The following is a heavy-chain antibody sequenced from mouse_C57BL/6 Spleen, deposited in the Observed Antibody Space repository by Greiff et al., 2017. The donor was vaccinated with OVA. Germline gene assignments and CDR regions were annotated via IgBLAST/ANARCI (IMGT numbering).Heavy chain of an antibody. V-gene: IGHV5-4*01. D-gene: IGHD2-4*01. Sequence: DVMLVESGGGLVKPGGSLKLSCAASGFTFSSYAMSWVRQTPEKRLEWVATISDGGSYTYYPDNVKGRFTISRDNAKNNLYLQMSHLKSEDTAMYYCAREELRRPTFAYWGQGTLVTVSA. CDR1: GFTFSSYA. CDR3: AREELRRPTFAY. CDR2: ISDGGSYT. J-gene: IGHJ3*01.